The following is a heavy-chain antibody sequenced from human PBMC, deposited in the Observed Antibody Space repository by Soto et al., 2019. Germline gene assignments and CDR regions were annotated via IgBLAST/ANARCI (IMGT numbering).Heavy chain of an antibody. V-gene: IGHV3-13*01. CDR2: IGTAGDT. Sequence: GGSLRLSCEASGFTIRTYGMHWVRQATGKGLEWVSAIGTAGDTYYPGSVKGRFTISRENAKNSLYLQMNGLRAGDTAVYYCARGSRKNPYYYYYMDVWGKGTTVTVSS. J-gene: IGHJ6*03. CDR1: GFTIRTYG. CDR3: ARGSRKNPYYYYYMDV.